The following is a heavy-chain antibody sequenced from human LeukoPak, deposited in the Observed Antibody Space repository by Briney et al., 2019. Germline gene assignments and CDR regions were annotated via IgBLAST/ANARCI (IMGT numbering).Heavy chain of an antibody. D-gene: IGHD2-2*01. CDR3: ARNLPAADY. CDR1: GFTFSSYS. J-gene: IGHJ4*02. CDR2: ISSSSSTI. Sequence: GGSLRLSCAASGFTFSSYSMNWVRQAPGKGLEWVSYISSSSSTIYYADSVKGRFTISRDNAKNSLYLQMNSLSAEDTAVYYCARNLPAADYWGQGTLVTVSS. V-gene: IGHV3-48*04.